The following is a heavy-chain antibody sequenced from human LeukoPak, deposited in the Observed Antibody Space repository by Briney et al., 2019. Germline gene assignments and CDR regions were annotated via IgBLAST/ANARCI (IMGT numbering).Heavy chain of an antibody. CDR1: GFTFSRYW. CDR2: IKQDGSEK. J-gene: IGHJ5*02. V-gene: IGHV3-7*03. Sequence: GGSLRLSCAASGFTFSRYWMSWVRQAPGKGLGWVANIKQDGSEKHYVDSVEGRFTISRDNAKNSVYLQMNSLRAEDTAVYYCVRAVVVAASYRFDPWGQGTLVTVSS. D-gene: IGHD2-15*01. CDR3: VRAVVVAASYRFDP.